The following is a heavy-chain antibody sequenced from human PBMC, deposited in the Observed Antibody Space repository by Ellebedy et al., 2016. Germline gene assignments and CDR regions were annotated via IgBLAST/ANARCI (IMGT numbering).Heavy chain of an antibody. CDR2: ISGSGGST. CDR3: AKDFSFGMIVVVTPRLLFDC. Sequence: GESLKISCAASGFTFSSYAMSWVRQSPGKGLEWVSGISGSGGSTHYADSVKGRFTISRDNSKNTLYLEMNSLRAEDTAVYYCAKDFSFGMIVVVTPRLLFDCWGQGTLVTVSS. J-gene: IGHJ4*02. CDR1: GFTFSSYA. V-gene: IGHV3-23*01. D-gene: IGHD3-22*01.